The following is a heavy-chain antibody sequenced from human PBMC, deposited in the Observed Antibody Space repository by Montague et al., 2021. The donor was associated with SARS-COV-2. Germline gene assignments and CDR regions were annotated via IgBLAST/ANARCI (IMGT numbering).Heavy chain of an antibody. D-gene: IGHD2-2*02. CDR3: RVVPAGIPKGPNFYYMDV. CDR1: GGSFSGYS. J-gene: IGHJ6*03. V-gene: IGHV4-34*01. Sequence: SETLSLTCAVSGGSFSGYSWSWIRQPPGKGLEWIGHIYHSGSTNYNPSLKSRVTMSVDTSKNQFSLKLSSVTAADTALYYCRVVPAGIPKGPNFYYMDVWGKGTMVTVSS. CDR2: IYHSGST.